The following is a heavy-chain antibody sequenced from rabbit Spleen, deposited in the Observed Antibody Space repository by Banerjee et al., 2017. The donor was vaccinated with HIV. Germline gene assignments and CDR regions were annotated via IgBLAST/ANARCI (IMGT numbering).Heavy chain of an antibody. CDR3: ARSYIDDGFAL. CDR1: GFSFSNRYY. V-gene: IGHV1S45*01. J-gene: IGHJ6*01. Sequence: QEQLVESGGGLVQPEGSLTLTCTASGFSFSNRYYMCWVRQAPGKGLEWIACIYAGSSGGTYFATWAKGRFTITKTSSTTVTLHMTSLTAADTATYSCARSYIDDGFALWGPGTLVTVS. D-gene: IGHD3-3*01. CDR2: IYAGSSGGT.